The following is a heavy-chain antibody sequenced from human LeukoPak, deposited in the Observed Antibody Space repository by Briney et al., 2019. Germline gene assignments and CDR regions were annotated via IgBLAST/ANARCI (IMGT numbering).Heavy chain of an antibody. J-gene: IGHJ4*02. CDR1: GFTFSSYS. V-gene: IGHV3-48*02. CDR3: ARGHCGGDCFFPVDY. CDR2: ISISSGTI. D-gene: IGHD2-21*02. Sequence: SGGSLRLSCAASGFTFSSYSMNWVRQAPGKGLEWVSYISISSGTIYYADSVKGRFTISRDNAKNSLYLQMNSLRDEDTAVYYCARGHCGGDCFFPVDYWGQGTLVTVSS.